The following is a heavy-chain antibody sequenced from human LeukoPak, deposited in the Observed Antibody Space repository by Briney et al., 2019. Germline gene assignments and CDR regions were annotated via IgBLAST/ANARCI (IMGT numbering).Heavy chain of an antibody. CDR3: ATFGFNWNLGY. CDR2: IKQDGSEK. CDR1: GFAFSSYW. J-gene: IGHJ4*02. Sequence: GGSLRLSCAASGFAFSSYWMSWVRQAPGKGLEWVANIKQDGSEKYYVDSVKGRFTISRDNAKNTVYLQMNSLRAEDTAVYYCATFGFNWNLGYWGQGTLVTVSS. D-gene: IGHD1-20*01. V-gene: IGHV3-7*01.